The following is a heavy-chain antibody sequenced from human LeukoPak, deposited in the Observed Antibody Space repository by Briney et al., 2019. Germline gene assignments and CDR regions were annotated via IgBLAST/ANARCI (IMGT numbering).Heavy chain of an antibody. CDR1: GYTLTELS. Sequence: GASVKVSCKVSGYTLTELSMHWVRQAPGKGLEWMGGFDPEDGETIYAQKFQGRVTMTEDTSTDTAYMELSSLRSEDTAVYYCATGAMVRGVIITWLDYWGQGTLVTVSS. V-gene: IGHV1-24*01. CDR3: ATGAMVRGVIITWLDY. D-gene: IGHD3-10*01. CDR2: FDPEDGET. J-gene: IGHJ4*02.